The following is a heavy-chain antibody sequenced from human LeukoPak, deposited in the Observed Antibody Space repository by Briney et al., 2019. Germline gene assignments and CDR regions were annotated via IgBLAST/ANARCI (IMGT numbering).Heavy chain of an antibody. J-gene: IGHJ4*02. CDR2: ISSSGST. V-gene: IGHV4-4*07. Sequence: SETLSLTCTVSGGSISNYYWSWIRQPAGKGLEWIGRISSSGSTNHNPSLKSRVTMSVDTSKNQISLKMRSVAAADTAVYYCARALYCSGVSCYSSFFDYWGQGTLVTVSS. D-gene: IGHD2-15*01. CDR3: ARALYCSGVSCYSSFFDY. CDR1: GGSISNYY.